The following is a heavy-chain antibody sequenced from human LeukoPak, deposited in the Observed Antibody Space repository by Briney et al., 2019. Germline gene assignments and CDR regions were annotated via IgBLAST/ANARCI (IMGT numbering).Heavy chain of an antibody. CDR1: GGTFSSYA. J-gene: IGHJ4*02. CDR3: ARGYYDSSGRAVGFDY. CDR2: IIPIFGTA. V-gene: IGHV1-69*13. D-gene: IGHD3-22*01. Sequence: SVKVSCKASGGTFSSYAISWVRQAPGQGLEWMGGIIPIFGTANYAQKFQGRVTITADESTSTAYMELSSLRSEDTAVYYCARGYYDSSGRAVGFDYWGQGTLVTVYS.